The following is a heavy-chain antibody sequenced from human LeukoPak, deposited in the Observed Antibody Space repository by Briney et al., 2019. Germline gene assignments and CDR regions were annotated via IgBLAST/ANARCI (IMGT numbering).Heavy chain of an antibody. Sequence: GSLRLSCAASGFTFDDYGMSWVRQAPGKGLEWVSGINWNGGSTGYADSVKGRFTISRDNTKNSLYLQMNSLRVEDTAVFYCARDQYDTWSRRGNFDSWGQGTLVIVSS. J-gene: IGHJ4*02. D-gene: IGHD3-3*01. CDR1: GFTFDDYG. V-gene: IGHV3-20*04. CDR2: INWNGGST. CDR3: ARDQYDTWSRRGNFDS.